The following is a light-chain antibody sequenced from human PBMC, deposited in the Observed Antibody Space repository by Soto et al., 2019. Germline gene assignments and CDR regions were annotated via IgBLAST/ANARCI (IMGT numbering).Light chain of an antibody. Sequence: DIPMTQSPYSLSAAVGDRVTIACRASQNINTYLNWYQQKPGKAPKLLIFDAASLQSGVPSRFSGGGSRTDFTLTITSLQPEDFATYYCQQTYSAPFTFGPGTKVD. V-gene: IGKV1-39*01. J-gene: IGKJ3*01. CDR2: DAA. CDR3: QQTYSAPFT. CDR1: QNINTY.